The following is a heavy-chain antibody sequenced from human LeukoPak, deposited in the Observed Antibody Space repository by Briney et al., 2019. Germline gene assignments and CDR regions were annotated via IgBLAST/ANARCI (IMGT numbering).Heavy chain of an antibody. CDR2: TYYSGST. V-gene: IGHV4-59*01. CDR3: TRDRRYDFWSGYDAFDI. CDR1: GASISSYY. J-gene: IGHJ3*02. D-gene: IGHD3-3*01. Sequence: SETLSLTCTVSGASISSYYWSWIRQPPGKGLEWIGYTYYSGSTNYNPSLKSRVTISVDTSKNQFSLKLSSVTAADTAVYYCTRDRRYDFWSGYDAFDIWGRGTMVTVSS.